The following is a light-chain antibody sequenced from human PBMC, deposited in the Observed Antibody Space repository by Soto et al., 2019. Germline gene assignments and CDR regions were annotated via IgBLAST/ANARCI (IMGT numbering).Light chain of an antibody. J-gene: IGKJ5*01. CDR1: QAIDTY. V-gene: IGKV1-9*01. Sequence: DIQLTQSPSFLSASVGDRVTITCRASQAIDTYLAWYQQKPGKAPKLLIYAASLLQSGVPSRFSGSGSGTEFTLTISSLEPEDFASYYRQQCDSAPVTFGLGTRLEI. CDR2: AAS. CDR3: QQCDSAPVT.